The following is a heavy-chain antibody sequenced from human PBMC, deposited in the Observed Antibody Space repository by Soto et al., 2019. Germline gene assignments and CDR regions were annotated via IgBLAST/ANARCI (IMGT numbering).Heavy chain of an antibody. D-gene: IGHD6-19*01. Sequence: ESGGGVVQPGRSLRLSCAASGFTFSSYGMHWVRQAPGKGLAWVAVIWYHGSNKYYADSVKGRFTISRDNSKNTLYLQMNSLRAEDTAVYYCARDRDPGQWLTTNYFDYWGQGTLVTVSS. V-gene: IGHV3-33*01. J-gene: IGHJ4*02. CDR2: IWYHGSNK. CDR1: GFTFSSYG. CDR3: ARDRDPGQWLTTNYFDY.